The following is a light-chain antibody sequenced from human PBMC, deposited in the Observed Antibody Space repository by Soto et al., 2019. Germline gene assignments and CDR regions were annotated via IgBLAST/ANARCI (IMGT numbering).Light chain of an antibody. J-gene: IGKJ4*01. CDR2: AAS. CDR3: QTYNSARVT. CDR1: QGISNS. Sequence: DIQMTQSPSSLSASVGDRVTITCRASQGISNSLAWYQQNAGKSTKLLIYAASNLQSGVPSRFSGSGSGTDFSLTISSLQPEDVATYHCQTYNSARVTFGGGTKVEIK. V-gene: IGKV1-27*01.